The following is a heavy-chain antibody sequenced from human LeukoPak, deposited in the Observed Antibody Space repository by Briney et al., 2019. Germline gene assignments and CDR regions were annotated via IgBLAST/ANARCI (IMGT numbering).Heavy chain of an antibody. CDR3: ARENYYFDY. Sequence: ASLKVSCKTSGYAFTDYYIHWVRQAPGQGLEWMGWINPNSGGTNYAQKFQGRVTMTRDTSISTAYMELSRLRSDDTAVYYCARENYYFDYWGQGTLVTVSS. CDR1: GYAFTDYY. J-gene: IGHJ4*02. V-gene: IGHV1-2*02. D-gene: IGHD1-7*01. CDR2: INPNSGGT.